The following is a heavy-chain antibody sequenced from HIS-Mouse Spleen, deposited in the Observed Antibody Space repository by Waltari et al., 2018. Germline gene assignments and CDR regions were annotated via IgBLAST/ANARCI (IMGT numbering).Heavy chain of an antibody. CDR2: IYRGGST. D-gene: IGHD6-13*01. J-gene: IGHJ2*01. CDR3: ARGGLAAAGWYFDL. CDR1: GFTVSSNY. V-gene: IGHV3-53*01. Sequence: EVQLVESGGGLIQPGGSLRLSCAASGFTVSSNYMSWVRQAPGKGLGWVSGIYRGGSTYYADSVKGRFTIARDNSKNTLYLQMNSLRAEDTAVYYCARGGLAAAGWYFDLWGRGTLVTVSS.